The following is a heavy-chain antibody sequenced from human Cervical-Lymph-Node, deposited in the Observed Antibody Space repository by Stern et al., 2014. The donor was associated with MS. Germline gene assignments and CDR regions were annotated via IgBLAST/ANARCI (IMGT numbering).Heavy chain of an antibody. D-gene: IGHD2-21*02. J-gene: IGHJ4*02. CDR2: ISYDGTDK. CDR1: GFSFSRYG. CDR3: ASLNVAYCGGDCYAALDY. Sequence: QVQLVQSGGGVVQPGRSLRLSCAASGFSFSRYGMHWVRQAPGKGLEWVATISYDGTDKHHADSVKGRFTISRDNAKNTLYLQMNSLRAEDTAVYYCASLNVAYCGGDCYAALDYWGQGTLVTVSS. V-gene: IGHV3-30*03.